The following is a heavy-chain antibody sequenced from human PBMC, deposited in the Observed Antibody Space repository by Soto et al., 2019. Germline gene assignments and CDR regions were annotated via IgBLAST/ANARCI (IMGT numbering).Heavy chain of an antibody. CDR1: GFTFTSYT. CDR3: AREGGYIYGYAYDY. D-gene: IGHD5-18*01. J-gene: IGHJ4*02. Sequence: QVQLVESGGGVVQPGRSLRLSCAAPGFTFTSYTMHWVRQTPGKGLEWVAVISYDGSNKYYADSVKGRFTISRDNSKNTLYLQMNSLRAEDTAVYYCAREGGYIYGYAYDYWGQGNLVTVSS. CDR2: ISYDGSNK. V-gene: IGHV3-30-3*01.